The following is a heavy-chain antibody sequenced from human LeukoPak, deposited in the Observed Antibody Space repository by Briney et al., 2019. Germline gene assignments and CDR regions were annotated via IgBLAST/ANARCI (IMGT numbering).Heavy chain of an antibody. J-gene: IGHJ5*02. Sequence: SETLSLTCAVYGGSFSGDYWSWIRQPPGKGLEWIGDINRSGRAVYNTSLKSRVIISVDTSKNQFSLKVNFVTAADTAVYYCARHKIVITMLGVHRWFDPWGQGTLVAVSS. D-gene: IGHD3-3*01. CDR3: ARHKIVITMLGVHRWFDP. V-gene: IGHV4-34*01. CDR2: INRSGRA. CDR1: GGSFSGDY.